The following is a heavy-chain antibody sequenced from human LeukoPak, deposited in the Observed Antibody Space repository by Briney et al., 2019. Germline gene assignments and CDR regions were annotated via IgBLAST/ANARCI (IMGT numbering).Heavy chain of an antibody. Sequence: ASVKVSCKASGGTFSTYAISWVRQAPGQGLEWMGGITPILGTANYAQKFQGRVTINADQSTSTAYMELSSLRSEDTAVYYCARSLIDYGGSYDAFDIWGQGTMVTISS. CDR2: ITPILGTA. V-gene: IGHV1-69*10. CDR3: ARSLIDYGGSYDAFDI. D-gene: IGHD4-23*01. J-gene: IGHJ3*02. CDR1: GGTFSTYA.